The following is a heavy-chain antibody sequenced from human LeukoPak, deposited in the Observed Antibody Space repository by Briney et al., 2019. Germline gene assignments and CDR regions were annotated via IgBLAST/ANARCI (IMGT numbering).Heavy chain of an antibody. Sequence: GGSLRLSCAASGFTFSDYYMSWIRQAPGKGLEWVSYITSSGSTIYYADSVKGRFTISRDNAKNSLYLQMNSLRAEDTAVYYRAGARYYYYYYMDVWGKGTTVTVSS. J-gene: IGHJ6*03. CDR3: AGARYYYYYYMDV. CDR2: ITSSGSTI. CDR1: GFTFSDYY. V-gene: IGHV3-11*04.